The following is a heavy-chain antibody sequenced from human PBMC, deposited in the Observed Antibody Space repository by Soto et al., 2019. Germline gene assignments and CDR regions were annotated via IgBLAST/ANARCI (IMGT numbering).Heavy chain of an antibody. Sequence: GGSLRLSCAASGFTFSSYAMSWVRQAPGKGLEWVSAISGSGGSTYYADSVKGRFTISRDNSKNTLYLQMNSLRAEDTAVYYCAKETGYYDSSGPSGLRYYYYGMDVWGHGTTVTVSS. J-gene: IGHJ6*02. CDR1: GFTFSSYA. CDR3: AKETGYYDSSGPSGLRYYYYGMDV. V-gene: IGHV3-23*01. CDR2: ISGSGGST. D-gene: IGHD3-22*01.